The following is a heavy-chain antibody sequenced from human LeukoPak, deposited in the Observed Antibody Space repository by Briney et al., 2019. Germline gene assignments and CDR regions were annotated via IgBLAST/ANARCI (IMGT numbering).Heavy chain of an antibody. CDR3: ARDLNGLGGYYYYMDV. Sequence: PGGSLRLSCAASGFTVSSHYMSWVRQAPGKGLEWVAVIYSGGSTYYADSVKGRFTISRDNSKNTLYLQMNSLRAEDTAVYYCARDLNGLGGYYYYMDVWGKGTTVTISS. CDR1: GFTVSSHY. CDR2: IYSGGST. D-gene: IGHD1-1*01. J-gene: IGHJ6*03. V-gene: IGHV3-66*01.